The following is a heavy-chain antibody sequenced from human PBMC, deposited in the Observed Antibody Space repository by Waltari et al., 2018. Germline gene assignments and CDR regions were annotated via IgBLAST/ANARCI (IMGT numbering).Heavy chain of an antibody. J-gene: IGHJ3*02. CDR3: ARDRGSYLADAFDI. Sequence: QVQLQESGPGLVKPSQTLSLTCTVSGGSISSGGSYWSWIRQNPGKGLEWIGYIYYSGSTYYNPSLKSRVTISVDTSKNQFSLKLSSVTAADTAVYYCARDRGSYLADAFDIWGQGTMVTVSS. D-gene: IGHD1-26*01. CDR2: IYYSGST. CDR1: GGSISSGGSY. V-gene: IGHV4-31*03.